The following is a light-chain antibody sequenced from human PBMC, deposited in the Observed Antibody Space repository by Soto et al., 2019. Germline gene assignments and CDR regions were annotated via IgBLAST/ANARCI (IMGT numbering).Light chain of an antibody. CDR1: QSIASW. J-gene: IGKJ1*01. CDR3: QQYNTYV. Sequence: IQMTQSTSSLSASVGDRVTITCRASQSIASWLAWYQQKPGKAPELLIYDASSLKSGVPSRFSGTGSGTEFTLTISDLQPGDFATYFCQQYNTYVFGQGTKVDIK. V-gene: IGKV1-5*01. CDR2: DAS.